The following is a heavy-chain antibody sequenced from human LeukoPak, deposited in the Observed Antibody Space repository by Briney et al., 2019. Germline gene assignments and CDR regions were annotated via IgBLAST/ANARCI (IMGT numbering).Heavy chain of an antibody. CDR3: ARDPAAGRWLYYYYYGMDV. CDR2: INPNSGGT. J-gene: IGHJ6*02. CDR1: GYTFTGYY. Sequence: ASVKVSCKASGYTFTGYYMHWVRQAPGQGLEWMGWINPNSGGTNYAQKFQGRVTMTRDTSISTAYMELSRLRSDDTAVYYCARDPAAGRWLYYYYYGMDVWGQGTTVTVSS. D-gene: IGHD6-13*01. V-gene: IGHV1-2*02.